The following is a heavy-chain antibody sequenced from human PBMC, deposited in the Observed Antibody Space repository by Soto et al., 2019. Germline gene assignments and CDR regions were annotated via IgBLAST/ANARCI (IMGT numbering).Heavy chain of an antibody. CDR1: GFTFSSYA. V-gene: IGHV3-23*01. J-gene: IGHJ6*03. D-gene: IGHD6-6*01. Sequence: GGSLRLSCAASGFTFSSYAMSWVRQAPGKGLEWVSAISSGSGSIYYADSVKGRFTISRDNAKNSLFLQMNSLRADDTAVYYCAGPSIASRGYYYMDVWGKGTTVTVSS. CDR2: ISSGSGSI. CDR3: AGPSIASRGYYYMDV.